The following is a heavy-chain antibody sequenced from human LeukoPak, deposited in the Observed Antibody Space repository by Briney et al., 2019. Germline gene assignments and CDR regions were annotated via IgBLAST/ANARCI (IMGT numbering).Heavy chain of an antibody. V-gene: IGHV3-30*02. D-gene: IGHD3-22*01. CDR2: IRYDGSNK. CDR1: GFTFSSYG. J-gene: IGHJ3*02. CDR3: AKSRSGYYQLAFDI. Sequence: PGGSLRLSCAASGFTFSSYGMHWVRQAPRKGLEWVAFIRYDGSNKYYADSVKGRFTISRDNSKNTLYLQMNSLRAEDTAVYYCAKSRSGYYQLAFDIWGQGTMVTVSS.